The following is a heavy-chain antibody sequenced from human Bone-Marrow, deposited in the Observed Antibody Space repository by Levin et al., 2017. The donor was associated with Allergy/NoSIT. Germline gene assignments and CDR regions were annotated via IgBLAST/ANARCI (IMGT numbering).Heavy chain of an antibody. Sequence: SSETLSLTCTVSGDSITNYYYTWIRQPPGKGLECIGYISNSGSTNYDPSLKSRIVISVDTSKNQLSLRLTSVTAADTAVYYCARMKGGPSWYHWFDRWGQGTLVSVSS. V-gene: IGHV4-59*01. CDR1: GDSITNYY. CDR2: ISNSGST. CDR3: ARMKGGPSWYHWFDR. J-gene: IGHJ5*02. D-gene: IGHD6-13*01.